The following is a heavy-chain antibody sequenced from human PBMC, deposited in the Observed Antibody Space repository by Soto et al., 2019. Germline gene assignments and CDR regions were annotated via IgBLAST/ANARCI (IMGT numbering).Heavy chain of an antibody. CDR2: ISSSSSYI. J-gene: IGHJ4*02. D-gene: IGHD3-10*01. Sequence: PGGSLRHSCAASGFTCSSYSMNWVRQAPGKGLEWVSSISSSSSYIYYADSVKGRFTISRDNAKNSLYLQMNSLRAEGTAVYYCAIPPPPRTKMVRGVKIESDYWGQGTLVTVSS. V-gene: IGHV3-21*01. CDR1: GFTCSSYS. CDR3: AIPPPPRTKMVRGVKIESDY.